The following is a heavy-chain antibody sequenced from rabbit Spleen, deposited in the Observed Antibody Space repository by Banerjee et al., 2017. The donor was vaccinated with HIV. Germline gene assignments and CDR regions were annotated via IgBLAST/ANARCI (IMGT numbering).Heavy chain of an antibody. D-gene: IGHD8-1*01. CDR3: ARDTASSFSSYGMDL. Sequence: QEQLVESGGDLVKPGASLTLTCTASGVSFSISSYMCWVRQAPGKGLEWIACIDDGSSGFTYFATWAKGRFTISKTSSTTVTLQMTRLTAADTATYFCARDTASSFSSYGMDLWGPGTLVTVS. V-gene: IGHV1S45*01. J-gene: IGHJ6*01. CDR2: IDDGSSGFT. CDR1: GVSFSISSY.